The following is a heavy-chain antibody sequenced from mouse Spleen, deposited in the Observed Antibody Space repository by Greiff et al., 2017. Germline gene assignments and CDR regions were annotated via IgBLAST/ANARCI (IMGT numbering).Heavy chain of an antibody. D-gene: IGHD1-2*01. CDR2: IWSDGST. V-gene: IGHV2-6-1*01. CDR3: ARQAHYYGYGFDY. J-gene: IGHJ2*01. Sequence: QVQLKETGPGLVAPSQSLSITCTVSGFSLTSYGVHWVRQPPGKGLEWLVVIWSDGSTNYNSALKSRLSISKDNSKSQVFLKMNSLQTDDTAMYYCARQAHYYGYGFDYWGQGTTLTVSS. CDR1: GFSLTSYG.